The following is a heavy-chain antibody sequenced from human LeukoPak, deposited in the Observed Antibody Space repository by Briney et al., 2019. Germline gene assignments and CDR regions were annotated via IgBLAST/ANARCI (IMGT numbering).Heavy chain of an antibody. Sequence: ASVKVSCKASGYTFTGYYMHWVRQAPGRGLEWMGWINPNSGGTNYAQKFQGRVTMTRDTSISTAYMELSRLRSDDTAVYYCARDRYGDYLYYYYGMDVWGQGTTVTVSS. CDR2: INPNSGGT. D-gene: IGHD4-17*01. CDR1: GYTFTGYY. J-gene: IGHJ6*02. CDR3: ARDRYGDYLYYYYGMDV. V-gene: IGHV1-2*02.